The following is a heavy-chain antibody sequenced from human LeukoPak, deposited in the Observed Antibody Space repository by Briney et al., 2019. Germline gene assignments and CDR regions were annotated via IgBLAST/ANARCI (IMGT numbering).Heavy chain of an antibody. CDR2: ISGSGGST. CDR3: ATLRYSSSWPDAFDI. CDR1: GFTFSSYA. V-gene: IGHV3-23*01. Sequence: AGGSLRLSCAASGFTFSSYAMSWVRQAPGKGLEWVPAISGSGGSTYYADSVKGRFTISRDNSKNTLYLQMNSLRAEDTAVYYCATLRYSSSWPDAFDIWGQGTMVTVSS. J-gene: IGHJ3*02. D-gene: IGHD6-13*01.